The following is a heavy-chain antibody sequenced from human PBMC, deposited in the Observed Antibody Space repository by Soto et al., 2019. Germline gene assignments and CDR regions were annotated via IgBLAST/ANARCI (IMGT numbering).Heavy chain of an antibody. D-gene: IGHD4-17*01. CDR1: GFTFSNYW. V-gene: IGHV3-74*01. Sequence: GSLRLSCAASGFTFSNYWMHWVHQAPGKGLVWVSRIKSDGSSTNYADSVKGRFTISRDNAKNTLYLQMNSLRAEDTAVYYCARDHGDFYFDYWGQGTLVTVSS. J-gene: IGHJ4*02. CDR3: ARDHGDFYFDY. CDR2: IKSDGSST.